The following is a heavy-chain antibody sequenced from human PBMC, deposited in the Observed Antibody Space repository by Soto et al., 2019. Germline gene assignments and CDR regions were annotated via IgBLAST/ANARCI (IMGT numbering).Heavy chain of an antibody. CDR1: GFTFSSYW. D-gene: IGHD6-13*01. CDR2: INSDGSST. V-gene: IGHV3-74*01. CDR3: ARVKGGAAGFWYFDY. J-gene: IGHJ4*02. Sequence: EVQLVESGGGLVQPGGSLRLSCAASGFTFSSYWMHWVRQAPGKGLVWVSRINSDGSSTSYADSVKGRFTISRDNAKNTLYLQMNSLRAEDTAVYYCARVKGGAAGFWYFDYWGQGTLVTVSS.